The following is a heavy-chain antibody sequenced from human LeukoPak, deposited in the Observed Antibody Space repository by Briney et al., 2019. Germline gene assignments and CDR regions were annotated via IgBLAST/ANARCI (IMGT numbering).Heavy chain of an antibody. J-gene: IGHJ4*02. CDR1: GFIFSSYG. Sequence: GRSLRPSCAASGFIFSSYGMHWVRQAPGKGLEWVAVISYDGRNKYYTDSVTGRFTISRDNSKNTLYLQMNSLRAEDTATYYCARDPGDYGFLDYLDYWGQGTLVTVSS. CDR3: ARDPGDYGFLDYLDY. V-gene: IGHV3-30*03. D-gene: IGHD4-17*01. CDR2: ISYDGRNK.